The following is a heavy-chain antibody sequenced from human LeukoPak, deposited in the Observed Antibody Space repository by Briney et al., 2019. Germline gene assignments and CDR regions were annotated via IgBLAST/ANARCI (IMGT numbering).Heavy chain of an antibody. CDR3: AVDQDFRSGQYRRDFDY. CDR2: VNTITGNP. CDR1: GYTFTNFV. Sequence: GAAVTVSRKASGYTFTNFVINGVRPAPGQGPKWMGWVNTITGNPTYAQGLPGRFVLSLDTSVSTAYLQINNLKADSTAVYYCAVDQDFRSGQYRRDFDYWGQGTLVTVSS. J-gene: IGHJ4*02. D-gene: IGHD3-3*01. V-gene: IGHV7-4-1*02.